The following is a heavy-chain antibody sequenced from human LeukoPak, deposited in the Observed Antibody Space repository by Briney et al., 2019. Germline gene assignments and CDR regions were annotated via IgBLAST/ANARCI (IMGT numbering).Heavy chain of an antibody. V-gene: IGHV4-4*09. D-gene: IGHD5-12*01. CDR2: IYTSGST. CDR3: ARLRYSGYGNLSIYMDV. Sequence: SETLSLTCTVSGGHIDSFFWNWIRQPPGKGLEWIGYIYTSGSTNCNPSLKSRVTISVDTSKNQFSLKLSSVTAADTAVYYCARLRYSGYGNLSIYMDVWGKGTTVTVSS. J-gene: IGHJ6*03. CDR1: GGHIDSFF.